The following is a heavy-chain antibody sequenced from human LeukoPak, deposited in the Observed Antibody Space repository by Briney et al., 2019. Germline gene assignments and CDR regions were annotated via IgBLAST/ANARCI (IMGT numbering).Heavy chain of an antibody. J-gene: IGHJ6*03. CDR1: GGTFSSYA. CDR3: ARVTYGSGSYSGYYYYYMDV. Sequence: GASVKVSCKASGGTFSSYAISWVRQAPGQGLEWMGGIIPIFGTANYAQKFQGRVTITTDESTSTAYMELSSLRSEDTAVYYCARVTYGSGSYSGYYYYYMDVWGKGATVTVSS. D-gene: IGHD3-10*01. CDR2: IIPIFGTA. V-gene: IGHV1-69*05.